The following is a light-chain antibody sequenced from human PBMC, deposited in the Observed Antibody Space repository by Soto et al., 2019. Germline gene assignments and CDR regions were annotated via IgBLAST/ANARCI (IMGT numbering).Light chain of an antibody. V-gene: IGLV1-40*01. J-gene: IGLJ1*01. CDR1: SSNIGAGFD. CDR2: SNN. Sequence: QSLLTQPPSVSGAPGQRVTISCTGSSSNIGAGFDVHWYQQLPRTAPRLLIYSNNNRPSGVPDRFSVSRSATSASLAITGLQAADEADYYCQSYDSSLSAYVFGTGTKLTVL. CDR3: QSYDSSLSAYV.